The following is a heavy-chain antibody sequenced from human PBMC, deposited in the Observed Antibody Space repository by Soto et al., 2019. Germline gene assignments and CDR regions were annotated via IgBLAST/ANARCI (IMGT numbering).Heavy chain of an antibody. CDR1: GGTFSSYA. D-gene: IGHD3-22*01. V-gene: IGHV1-69*13. Sequence: SVKVSCKASGGTFSSYAISWVRQAPGQGLEWMGGIIPIFGTANYAQKFQGRVTITVDESTSTAYMELSSLRSEDTAVYYCARRLDAADDYYDSSGYSWFDPWGQGTLVTVSS. J-gene: IGHJ5*02. CDR2: IIPIFGTA. CDR3: ARRLDAADDYYDSSGYSWFDP.